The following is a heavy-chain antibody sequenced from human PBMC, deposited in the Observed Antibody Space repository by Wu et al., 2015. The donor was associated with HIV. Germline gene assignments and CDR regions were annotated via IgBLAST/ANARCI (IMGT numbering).Heavy chain of an antibody. CDR2: MYPDSGGT. CDR1: GYPFTGYY. V-gene: IGHV1-2*02. Sequence: QVQLVQSGAEVKKPGASVKVSCKASGYPFTGYYIHWVRQAPGQGLEWMGWMYPDSGGTIYAQRFQGRVTMTRDRSITTAYMEMTSLRFDDTAVYYCARDKNRAFDIWGQGTVVTVSS. J-gene: IGHJ3*02. CDR3: ARDKNRAFDI.